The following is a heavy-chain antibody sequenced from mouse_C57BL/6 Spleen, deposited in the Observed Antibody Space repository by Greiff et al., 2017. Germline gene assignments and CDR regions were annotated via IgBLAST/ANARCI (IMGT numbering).Heavy chain of an antibody. CDR3: ARAIYYDPWFAY. Sequence: EVKLMESGGGLVKPGGSLKLSCAASGFTFSDYGMHWVRQAPEKGLEWVAYISSGSSTIYYADTVKGRFTISRDNAKNTLFLQMTSLRSEDTAMYYCARAIYYDPWFAYWGQGTLGTVSA. CDR2: ISSGSSTI. D-gene: IGHD2-4*01. CDR1: GFTFSDYG. V-gene: IGHV5-17*01. J-gene: IGHJ3*01.